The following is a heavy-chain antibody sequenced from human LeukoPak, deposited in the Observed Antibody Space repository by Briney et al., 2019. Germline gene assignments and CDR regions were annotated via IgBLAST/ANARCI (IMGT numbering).Heavy chain of an antibody. V-gene: IGHV3-33*06. D-gene: IGHD3-10*01. J-gene: IGHJ4*02. CDR3: AKGLVRGVIIAYYFDY. Sequence: GGSLRLSCAASGFTFSSYGMHWVRQAPCKGLEWVAVIWYGGSNKYYADSVKGRFTISRDNSKNTLYLQMNSLRAEDTAVYYCAKGLVRGVIIAYYFDYWGQGTLVTVSS. CDR2: IWYGGSNK. CDR1: GFTFSSYG.